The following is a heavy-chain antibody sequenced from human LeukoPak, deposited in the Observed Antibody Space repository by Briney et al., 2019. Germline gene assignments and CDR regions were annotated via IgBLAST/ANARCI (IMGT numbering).Heavy chain of an antibody. V-gene: IGHV3-7*04. Sequence: GGSLRLSCAASGFTFVTYWMSWVRQAPGKGLEWVANINQDGNEKYYVDSVEGRFTISRDNAKNSLYLQMNSLRVEDTAVYYCARENHATFDYWGQGTLVTVSS. D-gene: IGHD1-14*01. CDR1: GFTFVTYW. CDR2: INQDGNEK. CDR3: ARENHATFDY. J-gene: IGHJ4*02.